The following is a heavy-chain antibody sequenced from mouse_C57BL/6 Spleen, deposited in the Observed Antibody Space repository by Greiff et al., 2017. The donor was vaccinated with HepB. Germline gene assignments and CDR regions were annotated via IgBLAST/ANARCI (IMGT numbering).Heavy chain of an antibody. CDR3: AKGGYDGYAMDY. J-gene: IGHJ4*01. V-gene: IGHV2-4*01. CDR1: GFSLTSYG. Sequence: QVQLNESGPGLVQPSQSLSITCTVSGFSLTSYGVHWVRQPPGKGLEWLGVIWSGGSTDYNAAFISRLSISKDNSKSQVFFKMNSLQADDTAIYYCAKGGYDGYAMDYWGQGTSVTVSS. CDR2: IWSGGST. D-gene: IGHD2-2*01.